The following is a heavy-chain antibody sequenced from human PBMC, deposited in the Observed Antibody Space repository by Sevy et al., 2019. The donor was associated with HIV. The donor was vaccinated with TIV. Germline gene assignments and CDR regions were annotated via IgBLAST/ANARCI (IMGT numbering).Heavy chain of an antibody. CDR3: ARDRIGGAPFNAFDI. D-gene: IGHD1-26*01. J-gene: IGHJ3*02. CDR2: INPNNGFT. CDR1: GYTFAGYY. Sequence: ASVKVSCKASGYTFAGYYMNWVRQAPGQGLEWMGWINPNNGFTNYAQKFQGRVTMTRDTSISTVYMELSSLRSDDMAVYYCARDRIGGAPFNAFDIWGQGTMVTVSS. V-gene: IGHV1-2*02.